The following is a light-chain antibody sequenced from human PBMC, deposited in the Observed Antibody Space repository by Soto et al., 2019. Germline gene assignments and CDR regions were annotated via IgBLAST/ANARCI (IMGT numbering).Light chain of an antibody. CDR1: QSVSSY. V-gene: IGKV3-11*01. J-gene: IGKJ2*01. CDR2: DAS. Sequence: EIVLTQSPAPLPLSPGERAPLSCRASQSVSSYLAWYQQKPGQAPRLLIYDASNRATGIPARFSGSGSGTEFTLTISSLQSEDFAVYYCQHYNNWPYTFGQGTKVDIK. CDR3: QHYNNWPYT.